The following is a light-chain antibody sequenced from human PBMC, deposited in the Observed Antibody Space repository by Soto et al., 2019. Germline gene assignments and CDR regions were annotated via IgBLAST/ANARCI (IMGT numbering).Light chain of an antibody. Sequence: ETVMTQAPATRSVSPGERATLSCRAGQSVYSSLAWYQQKHGQAHRLLIYGASTRATGIPATFSGSGSGTEFTLTIRSLQPADFAVYYCQKYNNWPPWTFGQGTKVDIK. CDR3: QKYNNWPPWT. CDR2: GAS. V-gene: IGKV3-15*01. CDR1: QSVYSS. J-gene: IGKJ1*01.